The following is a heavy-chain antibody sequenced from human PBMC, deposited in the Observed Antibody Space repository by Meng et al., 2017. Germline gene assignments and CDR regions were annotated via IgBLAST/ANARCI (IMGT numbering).Heavy chain of an antibody. D-gene: IGHD3-22*01. CDR3: ARVHYYDSSGYNNWYFDL. CDR2: IYYSGST. V-gene: IGHV4-31*01. J-gene: IGHJ2*01. CDR1: GGSISSGGYY. Sequence: QVQLQESCPGLVTPSQTLSLTCTVSGGSISSGGYYWSWIRQHPGKGLEWIGYIYYSGSTYYNPSLKSLVTISVDTSKNQFSLKLSSVTAADTAVYYCARVHYYDSSGYNNWYFDLWGRGTLVTVSS.